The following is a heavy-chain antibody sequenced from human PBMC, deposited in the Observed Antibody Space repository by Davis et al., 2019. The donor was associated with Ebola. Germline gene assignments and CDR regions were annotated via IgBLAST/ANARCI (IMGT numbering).Heavy chain of an antibody. D-gene: IGHD3-3*01. CDR2: IKQDGSEK. Sequence: GESLKISCVVSGFTVSDNYMSWVRQAPGKGLEWVANIKQDGSEKYYVDSVKGRFTISRDNAKNSLYLQMNSLRAEDTAVYYCARDSEYYDFWSGYYNDWGQGTLVTVSS. J-gene: IGHJ4*02. CDR1: GFTVSDNY. CDR3: ARDSEYYDFWSGYYND. V-gene: IGHV3-7*03.